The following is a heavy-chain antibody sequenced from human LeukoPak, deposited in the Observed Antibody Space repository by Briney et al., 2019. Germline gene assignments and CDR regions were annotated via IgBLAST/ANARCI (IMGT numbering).Heavy chain of an antibody. V-gene: IGHV1-46*01. Sequence: ASVKVSCKASGGTFSSYAISWVRQAPGRGLEWMGIINPSGGSTSYAQKFQGRVTMTRDTSTSTVYMELSSLRSEDTAVYYCARGGGYQITPFDYWGQGTLVTVSS. CDR1: GGTFSSYA. CDR2: INPSGGST. D-gene: IGHD2-2*01. CDR3: ARGGGYQITPFDY. J-gene: IGHJ4*02.